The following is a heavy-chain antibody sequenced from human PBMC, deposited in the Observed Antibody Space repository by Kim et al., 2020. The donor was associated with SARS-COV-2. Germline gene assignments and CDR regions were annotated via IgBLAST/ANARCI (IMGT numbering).Heavy chain of an antibody. D-gene: IGHD3-9*01. CDR3: ARTYYDILTGYYKYYMDV. J-gene: IGHJ6*03. V-gene: IGHV1-69*13. CDR1: GGTFSSYA. Sequence: SVKVSCKASGGTFSSYAISWVRQAPGQGLEWMGGIIPIFGTANYAQKFQGRVTITADESTSTAYMELSSLRSEDTAVYYCARTYYDILTGYYKYYMDVWGKGTTVTVAS. CDR2: IIPIFGTA.